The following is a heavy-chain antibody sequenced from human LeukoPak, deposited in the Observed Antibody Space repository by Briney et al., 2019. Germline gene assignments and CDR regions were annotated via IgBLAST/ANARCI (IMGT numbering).Heavy chain of an antibody. D-gene: IGHD6-19*01. Sequence: SETLFLTCTVSGGSISSNYWSWIRQPPGKGLEWIGYIYYSGSTNYNPSLKSRVTISVDTSKNQFSLKLTSVTAADTAVYYCGRGYGPNSSGWDSWGQGTLVTVSS. V-gene: IGHV4-59*01. J-gene: IGHJ4*02. CDR1: GGSISSNY. CDR2: IYYSGST. CDR3: GRGYGPNSSGWDS.